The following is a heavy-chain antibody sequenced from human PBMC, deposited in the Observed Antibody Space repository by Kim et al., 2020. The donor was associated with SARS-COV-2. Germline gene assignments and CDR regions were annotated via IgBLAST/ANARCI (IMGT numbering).Heavy chain of an antibody. CDR2: IYHSGST. V-gene: IGHV4-59*08. CDR1: GASISHRY. J-gene: IGHJ4*02. CDR3: ARHSLEDTSRFDS. Sequence: SETLSLTCSVSGASISHRYWSWIRQPPGKGLEWIGYIYHSGSTNYNLSLKSRVSISVDKSKNQFSLTLTSVTAADTAVYICARHSLEDTSRFDSWGLGTL.